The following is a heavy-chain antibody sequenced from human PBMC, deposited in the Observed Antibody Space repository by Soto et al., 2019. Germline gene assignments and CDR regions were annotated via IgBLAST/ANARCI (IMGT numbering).Heavy chain of an antibody. CDR3: AKGLYYYQNSGYPHY. V-gene: IGHV3-9*01. D-gene: IGHD3-22*01. J-gene: IGHJ4*02. CDR2: IIWNSGSI. Sequence: EVQLVESGGGLVQPGRSLRLSCAASGFTFPDYTMHWVRQAPGKGLEWVSGIIWNSGSIDYADSVEGRFIIYRDDAKNCLYLQMNSLRAEDTAFYYCAKGLYYYQNSGYPHYWGQGTLVTVSS. CDR1: GFTFPDYT.